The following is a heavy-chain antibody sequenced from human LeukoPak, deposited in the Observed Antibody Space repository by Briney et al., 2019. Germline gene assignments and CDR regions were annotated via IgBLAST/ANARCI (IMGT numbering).Heavy chain of an antibody. D-gene: IGHD3-22*01. CDR3: ARVSRDSRGYYYGY. CDR1: GYTFTDYY. CDR2: INPDSATT. Sequence: ASVKVSCTASGYTFTDYYMHWVRQAPGQGREWMGWINPDSATTNYAQKFQGRVTMTRNTSISTAYMELSSLRSEDTAVYYCARVSRDSRGYYYGYWGQGTLVTVSS. J-gene: IGHJ4*02. V-gene: IGHV1-2*02.